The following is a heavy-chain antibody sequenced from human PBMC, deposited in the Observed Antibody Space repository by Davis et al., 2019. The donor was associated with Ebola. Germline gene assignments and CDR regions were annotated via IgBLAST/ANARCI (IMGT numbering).Heavy chain of an antibody. D-gene: IGHD4/OR15-4a*01. CDR3: ARRSSGMVNWFDP. V-gene: IGHV4-34*01. CDR2: INHSGST. Sequence: PSETLSLTCAVYGGSFSGYYWSWIRQPPGKGLEWIGEINHSGSTNYNPSLKSRVTISVDTSKNQFSLKLSSVTAADTAVYYCARRSSGMVNWFDPWGQGTLVTVSS. J-gene: IGHJ5*02. CDR1: GGSFSGYY.